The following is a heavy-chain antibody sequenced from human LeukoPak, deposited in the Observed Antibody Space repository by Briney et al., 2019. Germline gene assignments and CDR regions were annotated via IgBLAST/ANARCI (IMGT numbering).Heavy chain of an antibody. CDR1: GFSFSSYA. J-gene: IGHJ4*02. D-gene: IGHD6-19*01. CDR2: ISSDGGTK. V-gene: IGHV3-30*04. CDR3: ARPFSRGWYYSYFDQ. Sequence: GGSLRLSCAASGFSFSSYAIHWVRQAPGKGLEWVALISSDGGTKYYADSVKGRFTISRDSSKNTVYLQMNRLRSEDTAFYFCARPFSRGWYYSYFDQWGQGTLVTVSS.